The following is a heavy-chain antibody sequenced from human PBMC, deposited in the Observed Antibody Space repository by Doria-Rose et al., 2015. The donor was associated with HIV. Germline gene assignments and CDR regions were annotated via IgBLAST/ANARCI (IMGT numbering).Heavy chain of an antibody. J-gene: IGHJ4*02. CDR2: IFSDDER. D-gene: IGHD6-13*01. CDR1: GVSLSSPGMG. CDR3: ARIKSSRWYHKYYFDF. V-gene: IGHV2-26*01. Sequence: SGPVLAKPTETLTLTCTVSGVSLSSPGMGVSWIRQPPGKALEWLANIFSDDERSYRTSLKSRLTISSGTCKSQVVLTMTDMDPVDTATYYCARIKSSRWYHKYYFDFWGQGTLVIVSA.